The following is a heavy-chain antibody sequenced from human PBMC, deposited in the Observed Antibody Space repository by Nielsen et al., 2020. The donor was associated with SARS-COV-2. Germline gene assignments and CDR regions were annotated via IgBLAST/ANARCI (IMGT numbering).Heavy chain of an antibody. Sequence: SLKISCAASKFTFDHYAMHWVRQAPGKGLEWVSGISWNSGNTGYADSVKGRFTISRDNAKNSLYLQMNSLRAEDTALYYCAKDMRPSARLFYYMDVWGKGTTVTVSS. J-gene: IGHJ6*03. CDR3: AKDMRPSARLFYYMDV. CDR2: ISWNSGNT. D-gene: IGHD6-6*01. V-gene: IGHV3-9*01. CDR1: KFTFDHYA.